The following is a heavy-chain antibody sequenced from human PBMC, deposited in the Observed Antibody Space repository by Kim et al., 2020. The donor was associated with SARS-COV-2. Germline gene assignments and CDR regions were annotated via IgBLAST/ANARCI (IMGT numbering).Heavy chain of an antibody. CDR2: ISYDGSNK. Sequence: GGSLRLSCAASGFTFSSYGMHWVRQAPGKGLEWVAVISYDGSNKYYADSVKGRFTISRDNSKNTLYLQMNSLRAEDTAVYYCAKDTSGLGDAFDIWGQGTMVTVSS. CDR1: GFTFSSYG. J-gene: IGHJ3*02. V-gene: IGHV3-30*18. CDR3: AKDTSGLGDAFDI.